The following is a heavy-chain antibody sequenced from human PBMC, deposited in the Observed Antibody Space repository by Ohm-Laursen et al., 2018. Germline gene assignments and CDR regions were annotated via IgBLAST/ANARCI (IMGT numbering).Heavy chain of an antibody. CDR3: AKVSLDYGDWHDSFDI. Sequence: SLRLSCAASGFTFNTYAMHWVRQAPGKGLEWVAMIYYDGSNKYYADSVEGRFTISRDNSKNTLSLQMSSLIAEDTAVYYCAKVSLDYGDWHDSFDIWGQGTMVIVSS. CDR2: IYYDGSNK. V-gene: IGHV3-33*06. CDR1: GFTFNTYA. J-gene: IGHJ3*02. D-gene: IGHD4-17*01.